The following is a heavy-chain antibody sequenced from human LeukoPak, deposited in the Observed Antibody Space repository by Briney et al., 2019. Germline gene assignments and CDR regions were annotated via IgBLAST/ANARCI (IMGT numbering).Heavy chain of an antibody. V-gene: IGHV4-59*08. CDR1: GGSMSDYY. CDR3: ARQGHDSVNLEAGFDY. CDR2: IHDSGTAN. Sequence: KTSETLSLTCIVSGGSMSDYYWSWIRQPPGKGLEWIGYIHDSGTANNYNPSLRSRVTISVDTSNNQLSLRLSSVTAADTAVYYCARQGHDSVNLEAGFDYWGQGTLVTVSS. D-gene: IGHD1-14*01. J-gene: IGHJ4*02.